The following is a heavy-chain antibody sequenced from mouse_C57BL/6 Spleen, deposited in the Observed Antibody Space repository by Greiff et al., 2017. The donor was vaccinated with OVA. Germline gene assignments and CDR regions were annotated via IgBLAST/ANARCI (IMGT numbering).Heavy chain of an antibody. CDR3: ARSNRPYFDY. Sequence: QVQLQQPGAELVMPGASVKLSCKASGYTFTSYWMHWVKQRPGQGLEWIGEIDPSDSYTNYNQKFKGKSTLTVDKSSSTAYMQLSSLTSEDSAVYYCARSNRPYFDYWGQGTTLTVSS. J-gene: IGHJ2*01. CDR2: IDPSDSYT. CDR1: GYTFTSYW. D-gene: IGHD4-1*01. V-gene: IGHV1-69*01.